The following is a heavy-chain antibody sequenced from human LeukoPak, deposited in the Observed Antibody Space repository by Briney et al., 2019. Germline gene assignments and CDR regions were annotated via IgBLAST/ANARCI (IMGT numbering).Heavy chain of an antibody. CDR1: GGTFSIYA. D-gene: IGHD6-13*01. CDR3: AKIEQQLVPGLGWFDP. CDR2: IIPIFGTA. V-gene: IGHV1-69*05. J-gene: IGHJ5*02. Sequence: SVKVSCTASGGTFSIYAISWVRQAPGQGLEWMGGIIPIFGTANYAQKFQGRVTITTDESTSTAYMELSSLRSEDTAVYYCAKIEQQLVPGLGWFDPWGQGTLVTVSS.